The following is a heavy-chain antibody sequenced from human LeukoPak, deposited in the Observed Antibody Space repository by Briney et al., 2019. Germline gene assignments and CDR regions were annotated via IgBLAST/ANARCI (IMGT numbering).Heavy chain of an antibody. CDR1: GFTFDDYA. V-gene: IGHV3-9*01. J-gene: IGHJ4*02. CDR3: AKDMGGPLVGPIDY. Sequence: PGGSLRLSCAASGFTFDDYAMHWVRQAPGKGLEWVSGISWNSGSIGYADSVKGRFTISRDNAKNSLYLQMNSLRAEDTALYYCAKDMGGPLVGPIDYWGQGTLVTVSS. CDR2: ISWNSGSI. D-gene: IGHD3-16*01.